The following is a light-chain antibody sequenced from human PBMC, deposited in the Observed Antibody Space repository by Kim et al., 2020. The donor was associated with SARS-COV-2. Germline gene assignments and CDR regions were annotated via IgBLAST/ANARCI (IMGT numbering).Light chain of an antibody. J-gene: IGLJ3*02. CDR2: GKN. V-gene: IGLV3-19*01. Sequence: SSELTQDPAVSVALGQTVRITCQGDSLRSYYASWYQQKPGQAPVLVIYGKNKRPSGIPDLFSGSSSGNTASLTITGGRAGDEADYYCNFRERRGNHWVFG. CDR1: SLRSYY. CDR3: NFRERRGNHWV.